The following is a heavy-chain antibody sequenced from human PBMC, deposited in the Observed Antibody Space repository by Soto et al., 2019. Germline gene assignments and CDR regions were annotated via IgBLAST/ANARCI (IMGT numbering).Heavy chain of an antibody. CDR1: GFTFSSYG. Sequence: QVQLVESGGGVVQPGRSLRLSCAASGFTFSSYGMHWVRQAPGKGLEWVAVIWYDGSNKYYADSVKGRFTISRDNSKNTLYLQMNSLRAEDTAVYYCARDLANGHIGATYALGWYFDYWGQGTLVTVSS. D-gene: IGHD5-12*01. CDR2: IWYDGSNK. CDR3: ARDLANGHIGATYALGWYFDY. V-gene: IGHV3-33*01. J-gene: IGHJ4*02.